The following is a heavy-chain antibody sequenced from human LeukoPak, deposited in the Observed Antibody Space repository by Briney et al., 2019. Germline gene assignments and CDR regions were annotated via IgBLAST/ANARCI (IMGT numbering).Heavy chain of an antibody. CDR2: VIPIFGTA. CDR1: GGTFSSYA. CDR3: ARDSSGWYYFDY. J-gene: IGHJ4*02. V-gene: IGHV1-69*05. Sequence: SVKVSCKASGGTFSSYAISWVRQAPGQGLEWMGGVIPIFGTANYAQKFQGRVTITTDESTSTAYMELSSLRSEDTAVYYCARDSSGWYYFDYWGQGTLVTVSS. D-gene: IGHD6-19*01.